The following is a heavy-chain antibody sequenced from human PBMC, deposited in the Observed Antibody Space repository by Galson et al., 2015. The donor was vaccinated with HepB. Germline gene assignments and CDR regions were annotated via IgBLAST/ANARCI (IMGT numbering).Heavy chain of an antibody. V-gene: IGHV3-23*01. CDR1: GFSFSSYA. CDR3: AKDMEPFGVGPTHFDY. D-gene: IGHD1-26*01. Sequence: SCAASGFSFSSYAMSWVRQAPGKGLEWVSAITGSGGSTYYADSVKGRFTISRDNSKNTLYLQMNSLRGEDTAIYYCAKDMEPFGVGPTHFDYWGQGTLVTVSS. J-gene: IGHJ4*02. CDR2: ITGSGGST.